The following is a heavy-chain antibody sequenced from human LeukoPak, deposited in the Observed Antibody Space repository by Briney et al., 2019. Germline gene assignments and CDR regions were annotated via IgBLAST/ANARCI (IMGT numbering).Heavy chain of an antibody. Sequence: PGGSLRLSCAASGFTFSNAWMSWVRQAPGKGQEWVGRIKSKTDGGTTDYAAPVKGRFTISRDDSKNTLYLQMNSLKTEDTAVYYCTTAYYDILTGYLDAFDIWGQGTMVTVSS. CDR3: TTAYYDILTGYLDAFDI. D-gene: IGHD3-9*01. CDR1: GFTFSNAW. J-gene: IGHJ3*02. CDR2: IKSKTDGGTT. V-gene: IGHV3-15*01.